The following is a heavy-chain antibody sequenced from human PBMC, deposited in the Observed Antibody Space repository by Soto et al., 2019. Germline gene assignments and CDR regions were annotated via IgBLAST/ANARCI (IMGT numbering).Heavy chain of an antibody. D-gene: IGHD5-12*01. V-gene: IGHV1-69*12. Sequence: QVQLVQSGAEVKKPGSSVKVSCKASGGTFSSYAISWVRQAPGQGLEWMGGIIPIFGTANYAQKFQGRVTLTADESTSTAYMELSSLRSEDTAVYYCATHPMATITYYYGIDVWGQGTTVTVSS. CDR1: GGTFSSYA. CDR2: IIPIFGTA. CDR3: ATHPMATITYYYGIDV. J-gene: IGHJ6*02.